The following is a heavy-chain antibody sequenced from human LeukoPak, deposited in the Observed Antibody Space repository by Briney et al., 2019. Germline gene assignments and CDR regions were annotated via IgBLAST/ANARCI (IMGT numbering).Heavy chain of an antibody. CDR3: ARSVSDFGVVTLYYYYYYMDV. Sequence: PSETLSLTCVVYGGSFSGYYWSWIRQPPGKGLEWIGEINHSGSTNYNLSLKSRVTISVDTSKNQFSLRLSSVTAADTAVYYCARSVSDFGVVTLYYYYYYMDVWGKGTTVTVSS. CDR2: INHSGST. J-gene: IGHJ6*03. V-gene: IGHV4-34*01. CDR1: GGSFSGYY. D-gene: IGHD3-3*01.